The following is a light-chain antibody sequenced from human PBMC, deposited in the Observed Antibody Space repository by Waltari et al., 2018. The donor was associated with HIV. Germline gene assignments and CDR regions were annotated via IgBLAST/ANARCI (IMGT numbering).Light chain of an antibody. J-gene: IGKJ4*01. CDR2: DAS. CDR3: QQASSFPHT. CDR1: QGISNY. Sequence: DIQMTQSPSSVSASVGDKVTISCHATQGISNYLAWYQQKPGTAPHLQIYDASRLQGGVPSRFTGTGSGTDFTLTIINLQPEDFAVYYCQQASSFPHTFGGGTRV. V-gene: IGKV1-12*01.